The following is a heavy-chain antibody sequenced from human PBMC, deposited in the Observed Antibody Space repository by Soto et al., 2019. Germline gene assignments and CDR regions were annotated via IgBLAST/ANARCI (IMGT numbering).Heavy chain of an antibody. D-gene: IGHD3-3*01. CDR3: AKDWSMHV. CDR1: GFTFSSYG. CDR2: ISYDGSNK. Sequence: GGSLRLSCAASGFTFSSYGMHWVRQAPGKGLEWVAVISYDGSNKYYADSVKGRFTISRDNSKNTLYLQMNSLRAEDTAVYYCAKDWSMHVWGQGTTVTVSS. V-gene: IGHV3-30*18. J-gene: IGHJ6*02.